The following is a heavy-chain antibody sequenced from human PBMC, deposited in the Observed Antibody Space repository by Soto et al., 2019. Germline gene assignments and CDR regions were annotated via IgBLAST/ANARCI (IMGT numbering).Heavy chain of an antibody. V-gene: IGHV3-30*18. CDR3: AKDLGFCSGATCYSSPIDY. CDR1: GFTFITYG. CDR2: ISYDGSNK. J-gene: IGHJ4*02. Sequence: GGSLRLSCAASGFTFITYGMHWVRQAPGKGLEWVAVISYDGSNKYYADSVKGRFIISRDNSKNTLYLQMNSLRAEDTAVYYCAKDLGFCSGATCYSSPIDYWGQGTLVTVSS. D-gene: IGHD2-15*01.